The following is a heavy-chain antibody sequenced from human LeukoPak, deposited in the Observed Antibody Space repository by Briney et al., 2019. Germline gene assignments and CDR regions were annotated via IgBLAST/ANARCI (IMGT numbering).Heavy chain of an antibody. CDR3: ARVAAIAVAGTHFYYYGMDV. CDR2: MNPNSGNT. D-gene: IGHD6-19*01. J-gene: IGHJ6*02. Sequence: ASVKVSCKASGYTFTSYDINWVRQATGQGLEWMGWMNPNSGNTGYAQKFQGRVTMTRNTSISTAYMELSSLRSEDTAVYYCARVAAIAVAGTHFYYYGMDVWGQGTTVTVSS. V-gene: IGHV1-8*01. CDR1: GYTFTSYD.